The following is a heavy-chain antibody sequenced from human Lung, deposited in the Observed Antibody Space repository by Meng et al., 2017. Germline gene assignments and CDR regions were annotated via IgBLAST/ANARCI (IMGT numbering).Heavy chain of an antibody. CDR2: INHSEST. J-gene: IGHJ4*02. D-gene: IGHD4-11*01. V-gene: IGHV4-34*01. CDR1: GGSFSDYY. CDR3: ARGPTTMAHDFDY. Sequence: QVHLLRGGAGRLKPSEPLSLTCVVSGGSFSDYYWSWIRQPPGKGLEWIGEINHSESTNYNPSLESRATISVDTSQNNLSLKLSSVTAADSAVYYCARGPTTMAHDFDYWGQGTLVTVSS.